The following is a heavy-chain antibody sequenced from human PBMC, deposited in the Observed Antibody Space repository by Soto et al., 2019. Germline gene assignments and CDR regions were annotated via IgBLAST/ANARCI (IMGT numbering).Heavy chain of an antibody. CDR1: GFTFSSYS. D-gene: IGHD5-12*01. J-gene: IGHJ4*02. Sequence: EVQLVESGGSLVQPGGSLRLSCEASGFTFSSYSMNWVRQAPGKGLEWVSYISSSSGAVYYADSVKGRFTISRDNAKSSLYLQMNSLRAEDKAIYYCASSRAGATTSYFDSWGQGTLVTVSS. CDR3: ASSRAGATTSYFDS. CDR2: ISSSSGAV. V-gene: IGHV3-48*01.